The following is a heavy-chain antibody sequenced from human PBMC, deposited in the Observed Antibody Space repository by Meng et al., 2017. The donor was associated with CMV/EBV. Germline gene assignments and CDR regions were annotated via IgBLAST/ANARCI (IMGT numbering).Heavy chain of an antibody. Sequence: GGSLRLSCAASGFTFSSYSMNWVRQAPGKGLEWVSYISSSSSTIYYADSVKGRFTISRDNAKNSLYLQMNSLRAEDTAVYYCASRIDDSSGHFDYWGQGTLVTVSS. J-gene: IGHJ4*02. V-gene: IGHV3-48*04. CDR1: GFTFSSYS. D-gene: IGHD3-22*01. CDR3: ASRIDDSSGHFDY. CDR2: ISSSSSTI.